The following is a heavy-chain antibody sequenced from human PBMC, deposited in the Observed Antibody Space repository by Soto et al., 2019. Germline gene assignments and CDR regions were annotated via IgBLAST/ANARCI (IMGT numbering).Heavy chain of an antibody. CDR3: ARGGGYGSGSYYNHNPPRRFDY. V-gene: IGHV4-34*01. J-gene: IGHJ4*02. CDR2: INHSGST. CDR1: GGSFSGYY. Sequence: SDTLSLTCAVYGGSFSGYYWSWIRQPPGKGLEWIGEINHSGSTNYNPSLKSRVTISVDTSKNQFSLKLSSVTAADTAVYYCARGGGYGSGSYYNHNPPRRFDYWGQGTLVTVSS. D-gene: IGHD3-10*01.